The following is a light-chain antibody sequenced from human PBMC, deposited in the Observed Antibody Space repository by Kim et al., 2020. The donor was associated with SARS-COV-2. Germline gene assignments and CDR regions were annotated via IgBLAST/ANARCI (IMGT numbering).Light chain of an antibody. CDR2: LEGSGSY. J-gene: IGLJ2*01. V-gene: IGLV4-60*03. Sequence: QPVLTQSSSASASLGSSVKLTCTLSSGHSSYIIARHQQQPGKAPRYLMKLEGSGSYNKGSGVPDRFSGSSSGADRYLTISNLQSEDEADYYCETWDSNFVVFGGGTQLTVL. CDR3: ETWDSNFVV. CDR1: SGHSSYI.